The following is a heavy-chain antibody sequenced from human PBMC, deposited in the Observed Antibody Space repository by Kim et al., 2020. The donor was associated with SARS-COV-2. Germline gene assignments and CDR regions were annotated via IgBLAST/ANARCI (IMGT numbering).Heavy chain of an antibody. CDR2: SGST. Sequence: SGSTYCNPSLKSRVTISVDTSKNQFSLKLSSVTAADTAVYYCARDDAFDIWGQGTMVTVSS. V-gene: IGHV4-31*02. CDR3: ARDDAFDI. J-gene: IGHJ3*02.